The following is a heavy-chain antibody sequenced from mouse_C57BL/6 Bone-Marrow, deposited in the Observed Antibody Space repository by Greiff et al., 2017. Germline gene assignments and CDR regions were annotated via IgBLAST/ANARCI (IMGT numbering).Heavy chain of an antibody. CDR1: GFTFSSYA. J-gene: IGHJ3*01. Sequence: EVQGVESGGGLVKPGGSLKLSCAASGFTFSSYAMSWVRQTPEKRLEWVATISDGGSYTYYPDNVKGRFTISRDNAKNNLYLQMSHLKSEDTAMYYCARYGSSSFAYWGQETLVTVSA. CDR2: ISDGGSYT. D-gene: IGHD1-1*01. CDR3: ARYGSSSFAY. V-gene: IGHV5-4*01.